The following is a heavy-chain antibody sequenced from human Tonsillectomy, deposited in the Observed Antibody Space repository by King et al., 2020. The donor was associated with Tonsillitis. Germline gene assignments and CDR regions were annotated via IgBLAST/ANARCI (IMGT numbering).Heavy chain of an antibody. J-gene: IGHJ4*02. CDR1: GFTFSNAW. V-gene: IGHV3-15*01. CDR3: TTDTSSSWYK. D-gene: IGHD6-13*01. CDR2: IKSKTDGGTT. Sequence: VQLVESGGGLVQPGGSLRLSCAASGFTFSNAWMSWVRQAPGKGLGWVGRIKSKTDGGTTDYAAPVKGRFTISRDDSKNTLYLQMDSLKSEDTAVYYCTTDTSSSWYKWGQGTLVTVSS.